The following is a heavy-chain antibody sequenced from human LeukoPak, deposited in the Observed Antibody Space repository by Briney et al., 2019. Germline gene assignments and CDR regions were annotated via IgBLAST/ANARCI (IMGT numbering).Heavy chain of an antibody. Sequence: GGSLRLSCAASGFTFGTYWMHWVRQVPGKGLVWVSRLDTDGTDTAYADSVKGRFTISRDNAKNTLYLQMNSLRAEDTAVYYCARPRAYDSRDLDYWGQGTLVTVSS. CDR1: GFTFGTYW. V-gene: IGHV3-74*01. CDR3: ARPRAYDSRDLDY. J-gene: IGHJ4*02. D-gene: IGHD3-16*01. CDR2: LDTDGTDT.